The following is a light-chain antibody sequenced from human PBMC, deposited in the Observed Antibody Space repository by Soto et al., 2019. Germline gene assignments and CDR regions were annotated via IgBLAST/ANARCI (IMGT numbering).Light chain of an antibody. V-gene: IGKV2-28*01. Sequence: IVMTDXPXXXXVXXXEPSSMXFRSSQSLLASNGHTYLDWYLQKPGQSPRLLIYLAFNRSSGVPDRFSGSGSGTHFTLSISRVEAEDVGVYYCMQALQTDLTFGGGTKVDIK. CDR2: LAF. J-gene: IGKJ4*01. CDR1: QSLLASNGHTY. CDR3: MQALQTDLT.